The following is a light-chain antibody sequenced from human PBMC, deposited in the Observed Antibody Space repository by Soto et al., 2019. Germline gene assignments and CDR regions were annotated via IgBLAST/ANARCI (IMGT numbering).Light chain of an antibody. J-gene: IGLJ2*01. CDR3: SSYTINTTLL. V-gene: IGLV2-14*01. CDR2: EVS. CDR1: SSDVGLYNY. Sequence: QSALTQPASVSGSPGQSITISCTGTSSDVGLYNYVSWYQQHPGKASKLMIYEVSDRPSGVSNRFSGSKSGNTASLTISGLPVEDEANYYCSSYTINTTLLFCGGTKLTVL.